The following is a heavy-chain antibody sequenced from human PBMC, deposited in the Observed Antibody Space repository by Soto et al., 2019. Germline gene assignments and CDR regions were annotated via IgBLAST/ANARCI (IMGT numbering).Heavy chain of an antibody. J-gene: IGHJ4*02. CDR2: IRSKANSYAT. Sequence: GGSLRLSCAASGFTFSGSTMHWVRQASEKGPEWVGRIRSKANSYATAYAASVKGRFTISRDDSKNTAYLQMNSLKTEDTAVYYCTRHPAWWGQGTLVTVSS. CDR1: GFTFSGST. V-gene: IGHV3-73*01. CDR3: TRHPAW. D-gene: IGHD6-25*01.